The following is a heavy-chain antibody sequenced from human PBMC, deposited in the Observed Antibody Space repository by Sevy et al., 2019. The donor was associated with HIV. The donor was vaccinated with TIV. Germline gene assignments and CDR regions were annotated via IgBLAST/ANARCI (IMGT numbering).Heavy chain of an antibody. D-gene: IGHD2-15*01. Sequence: QSQTLSLTCAISGDSVSSNSAAWNWIRQSPSRGLEWLGRTYYRSKWYNDYAVSVKGRITINPDTSKNQFSLQLNSVTPEDTAVYYCARGDCSGGSCYCDYWGQGALVTVPS. CDR1: GDSVSSNSAA. CDR2: TYYRSKWYN. V-gene: IGHV6-1*01. J-gene: IGHJ4*02. CDR3: ARGDCSGGSCYCDY.